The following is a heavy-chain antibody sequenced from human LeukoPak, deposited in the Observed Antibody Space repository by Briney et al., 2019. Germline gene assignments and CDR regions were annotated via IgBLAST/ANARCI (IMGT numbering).Heavy chain of an antibody. CDR1: GGSIRGYY. J-gene: IGHJ1*01. CDR2: INYSGST. CDR3: ASYSSSLEYFHP. D-gene: IGHD6-13*01. V-gene: IGHV4-59*01. Sequence: PSETLSLTCTVSGGSIRGYYWSWIRQPPGKGLEWIAYINYSGSTNYNPSLKSRVAISVDPSKNQFSLKLSSVTAADTAVYYCASYSSSLEYFHPWGQGTLVTVSS.